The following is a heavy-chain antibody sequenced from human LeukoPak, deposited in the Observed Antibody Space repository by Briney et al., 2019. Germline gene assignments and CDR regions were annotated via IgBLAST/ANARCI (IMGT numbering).Heavy chain of an antibody. CDR2: ISYHGTST. D-gene: IGHD1-26*01. CDR3: AKDVGKWESLHFFDY. V-gene: IGHV3-30*18. CDR1: GFSISESG. Sequence: GGSLRLSCAVSGFSISESGMHWVRQAPGKGLEWVAMISYHGTSTYYGDPVKGRFTVSRDSSKNTLYLQMDSLRPEDTAIYYCAKDVGKWESLHFFDYWGQGTLVTVSS. J-gene: IGHJ4*02.